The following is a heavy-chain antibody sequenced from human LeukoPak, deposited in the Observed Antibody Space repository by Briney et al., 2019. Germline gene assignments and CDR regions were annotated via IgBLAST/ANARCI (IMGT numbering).Heavy chain of an antibody. Sequence: PGGSLRLSCAASGFTFDDYAMHWVRQAPGKGLEWVSGISWNSGSIGYADSVKGRFTISRDNAKNSLYLQMNSLRAEDTALYYCAKDTRYSSSSLDYWGQGTLVTVSS. CDR3: AKDTRYSSSSLDY. CDR1: GFTFDDYA. J-gene: IGHJ4*02. D-gene: IGHD6-6*01. CDR2: ISWNSGSI. V-gene: IGHV3-9*01.